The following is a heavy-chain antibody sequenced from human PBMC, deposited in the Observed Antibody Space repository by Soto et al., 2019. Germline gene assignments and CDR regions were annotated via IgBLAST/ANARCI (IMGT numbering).Heavy chain of an antibody. J-gene: IGHJ5*02. CDR2: ISGSGGST. Sequence: GGSLRLSCAASGFTFSSYAMSWVRQAPGKGLEWVSAISGSGGSTYYADSVKGRFTISRDNSKNTLYLQMNSLRAEDTAVYYCARGGILCDYDLSWFDPWGQGTLVTVSS. V-gene: IGHV3-23*01. D-gene: IGHD5-12*01. CDR3: ARGGILCDYDLSWFDP. CDR1: GFTFSSYA.